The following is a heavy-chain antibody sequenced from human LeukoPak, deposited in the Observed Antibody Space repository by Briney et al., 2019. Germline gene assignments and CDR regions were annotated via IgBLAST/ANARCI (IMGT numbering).Heavy chain of an antibody. CDR1: GGSISSGSYY. D-gene: IGHD6-13*01. CDR2: IYTRGST. V-gene: IGHV4-61*02. J-gene: IGHJ1*01. Sequence: SQTLSLTCTVSGGSISSGSYYWSWIRQPAGKGLEWIGRIYTRGSTNYNPSLKSRVTISVDTSKNQFSLKLSSVTAADTAVYYCASSEYSSSRREIQHWGQGTLVTVSS. CDR3: ASSEYSSSRREIQH.